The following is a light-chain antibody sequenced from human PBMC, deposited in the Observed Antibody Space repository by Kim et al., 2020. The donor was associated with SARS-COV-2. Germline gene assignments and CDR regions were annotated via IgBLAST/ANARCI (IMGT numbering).Light chain of an antibody. Sequence: EIVLTQSPGTLSLSPGERATLSCRASQSVRSNYLAWYQQRPGQAPRLLIYTASNRATGIPDRFSGSGSGTDFTLTISRLEPEDFAVYYCQQYGSSHTFGQRTKLEI. CDR2: TAS. V-gene: IGKV3-20*01. CDR1: QSVRSNY. CDR3: QQYGSSHT. J-gene: IGKJ2*01.